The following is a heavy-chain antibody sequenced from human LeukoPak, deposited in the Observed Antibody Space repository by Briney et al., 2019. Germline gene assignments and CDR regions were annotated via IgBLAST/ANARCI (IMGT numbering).Heavy chain of an antibody. Sequence: GASVKVSCKASGGTFSSYAISWVRQAPGQGLEWMGGIIPIFGTANYAQKFQGRVTITADESTSTAYMELSSLRSEDTAVYYCAYSMKYSGYDYYYYMDVWGKGTTVTISS. CDR1: GGTFSSYA. J-gene: IGHJ6*03. CDR2: IIPIFGTA. V-gene: IGHV1-69*13. D-gene: IGHD5-12*01. CDR3: AYSMKYSGYDYYYYMDV.